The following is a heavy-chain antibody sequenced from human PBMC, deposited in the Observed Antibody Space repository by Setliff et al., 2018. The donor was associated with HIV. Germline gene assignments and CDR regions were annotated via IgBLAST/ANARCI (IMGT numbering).Heavy chain of an antibody. Sequence: RLSCAASGFTFSDHYMDWVRQAPGKGLEWVGRTRNKANSYTTEYAASAKGRFTISRDDSKNSLYLQMNSLKTEDTAVYYCARGRLLWSGSYYYYYMDVWGKGTTVTVSS. V-gene: IGHV3-72*01. CDR3: ARGRLLWSGSYYYYYMDV. CDR2: TRNKANSYTT. CDR1: GFTFSDHY. D-gene: IGHD3-10*01. J-gene: IGHJ6*03.